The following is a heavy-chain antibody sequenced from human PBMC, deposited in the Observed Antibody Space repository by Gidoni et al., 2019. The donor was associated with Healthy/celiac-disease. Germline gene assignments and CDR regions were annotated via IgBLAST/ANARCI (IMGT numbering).Heavy chain of an antibody. V-gene: IGHV1-18*01. CDR2: ISAYHGNT. Sequence: VQLVQSAAAVTQPGSSVPFSCKASGYTFTSYGIIWVRPAPGQGLEWMGWISAYHGNTDYAQKLEGRVTMTTDTSTSTAYMELRSLRADDKAVYYCARVHGRGGSCYLDIWGQGTMVTVSS. D-gene: IGHD2-15*01. CDR1: GYTFTSYG. CDR3: ARVHGRGGSCYLDI. J-gene: IGHJ3*02.